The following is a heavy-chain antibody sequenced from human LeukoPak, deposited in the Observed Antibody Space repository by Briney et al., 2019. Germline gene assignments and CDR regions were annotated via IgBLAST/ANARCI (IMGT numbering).Heavy chain of an antibody. CDR1: GYTFTSYA. V-gene: IGHV1-3*01. J-gene: IGHJ4*02. Sequence: GASVKVSCKASGYTFTSYAMHWVRQAPGQRLEWRGRINAGNGNTKYSQKFQGRVTITRDTSASTAYMELSSLRSEDTAVYYCARKVVAVAGGGDFDYWGREPWSPSPQ. CDR2: INAGNGNT. CDR3: ARKVVAVAGGGDFDY. D-gene: IGHD6-19*01.